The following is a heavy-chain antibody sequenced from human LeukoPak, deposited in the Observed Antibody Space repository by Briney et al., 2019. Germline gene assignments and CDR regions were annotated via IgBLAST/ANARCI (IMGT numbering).Heavy chain of an antibody. D-gene: IGHD3-22*01. CDR2: ISYDESNK. V-gene: IGHV3-30*03. J-gene: IGHJ4*02. CDR3: ACPLQETYYDSSGPLGY. CDR1: GFTFSTYG. Sequence: QAGRSLRLSCAASGFTFSTYGMHWVRQAPGKGLEWVAVISYDESNKYYADSVKGRFTISRDNSKNTLYLQMNSPRAEDTAVYYCACPLQETYYDSSGPLGYWGQGTLVTVSS.